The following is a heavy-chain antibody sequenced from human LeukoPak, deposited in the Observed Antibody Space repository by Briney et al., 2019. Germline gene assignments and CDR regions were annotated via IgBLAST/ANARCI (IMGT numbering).Heavy chain of an antibody. CDR3: ARRTYDSSGYDY. CDR1: GFSFSTYA. CDR2: ISGSGGST. V-gene: IGHV3-23*01. J-gene: IGHJ4*02. Sequence: GGSLRLSCAASGFSFSTYAMSWVRQAPGKGLERVSAISGSGGSTYYADSVKGRFTISRDNSKNTLYLQMNSLRAEDTALYYCARRTYDSSGYDYWGQGTLVTVSS. D-gene: IGHD3-22*01.